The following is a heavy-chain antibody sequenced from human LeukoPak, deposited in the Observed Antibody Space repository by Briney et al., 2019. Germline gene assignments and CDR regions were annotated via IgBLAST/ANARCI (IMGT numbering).Heavy chain of an antibody. D-gene: IGHD6-25*01. J-gene: IGHJ6*02. CDR3: ARAAKHYYYYGMDV. V-gene: IGHV1-18*01. CDR1: GYTFTSYG. Sequence: ASVKVSCKASGYTFTSYGIGWVRQAPGQGLEWMGWISAYNGNTNYAQKLQGRVTMTTDTSTSTAYMELRSLRSDDTAVYYCARAAKHYYYYGMDVWGQGTTVTVSS. CDR2: ISAYNGNT.